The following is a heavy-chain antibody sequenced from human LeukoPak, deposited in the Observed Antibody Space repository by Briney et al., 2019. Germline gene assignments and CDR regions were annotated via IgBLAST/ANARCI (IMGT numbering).Heavy chain of an antibody. J-gene: IGHJ3*02. D-gene: IGHD6-19*01. CDR3: ASPAVAAPWGAFDI. V-gene: IGHV1-69*13. CDR2: IIPIFGTA. CDR1: GGTFSSYA. Sequence: GASVKVSCKASGGTFSSYAISWVRQAPGQGLEWMGGIIPIFGTANYAQKFQGRVTITADESTSTAYMELSSLRSEDTAVYYCASPAVAAPWGAFDIWGQGTMVTVSS.